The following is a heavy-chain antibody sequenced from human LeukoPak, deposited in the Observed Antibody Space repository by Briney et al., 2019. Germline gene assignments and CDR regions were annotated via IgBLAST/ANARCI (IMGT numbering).Heavy chain of an antibody. CDR2: IIPIFGTA. CDR3: ARDLDTARRAFDF. Sequence: GASVKLSCKASGGTFSSYAISWVRHAPGQGLEWMGGIIPIFGTANYAQKFQGRVTITADESTSTAYMELSSLRSEDAAVYYCARDLDTARRAFDFWGQGTLVTVSS. CDR1: GGTFSSYA. V-gene: IGHV1-69*01. J-gene: IGHJ4*02. D-gene: IGHD5-18*01.